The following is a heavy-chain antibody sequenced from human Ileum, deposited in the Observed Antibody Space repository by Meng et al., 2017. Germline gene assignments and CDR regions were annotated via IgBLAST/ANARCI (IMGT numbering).Heavy chain of an antibody. CDR2: INAGNGNI. CDR1: GYTFRNYP. CDR3: ARENDNWNYFDY. Sequence: QVQLVQSGAEVKKVGASVKVSCTASGYTFRNYPLHWVRQAPGQRPEWMGWINAGNGNIKISQKFQGRITITSDTSETAYMELSSLRSEDTAVYFCARENDNWNYFDYWGQGSLVTVSS. D-gene: IGHD1-1*01. V-gene: IGHV1-3*01. J-gene: IGHJ4*02.